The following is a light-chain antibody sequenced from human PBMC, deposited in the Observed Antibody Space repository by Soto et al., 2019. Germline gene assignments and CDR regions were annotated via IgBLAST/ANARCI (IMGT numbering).Light chain of an antibody. V-gene: IGLV2-8*01. J-gene: IGLJ3*02. CDR3: MSYIASTTTHWV. CDR2: GVN. CDR1: SSDVGFYNS. Sequence: QSALTQPPSASGSPGQSVTISCTGTSSDVGFYNSVSWFQHHPGKAPKLIIFGVNRRPSGVPDRFSGSKSGNTASLTISGLQPEDEADDYCMSYIASTTTHWVLGGGTKVTVL.